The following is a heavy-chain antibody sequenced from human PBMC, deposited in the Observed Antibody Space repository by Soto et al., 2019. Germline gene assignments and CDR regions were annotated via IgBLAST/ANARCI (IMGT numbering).Heavy chain of an antibody. D-gene: IGHD6-13*01. CDR3: PRYSNRHDLLDS. V-gene: IGHV4-59*12. CDR1: GGSMNNFY. CDR2: VSFAGIT. J-gene: IGHJ4*02. Sequence: GPGPVEAAETLCLTCSVSGGSMNNFYWSWMRQPPGKGLEWSAHVSFAGITKHNPSLQSRVTISVDTSKSHFFLKLISLSAADTGIFYCPRYSNRHDLLDSWAQGTLLSVS.